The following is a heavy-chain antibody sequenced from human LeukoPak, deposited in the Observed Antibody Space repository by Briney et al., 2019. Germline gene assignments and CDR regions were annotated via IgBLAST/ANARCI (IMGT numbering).Heavy chain of an antibody. CDR1: GFSFSNYG. D-gene: IGHD3-22*01. J-gene: IGHJ6*03. CDR2: IGGSGGTT. V-gene: IGHV3-23*01. CDR3: AKDGGNYYDSDGSYLMRSYMDV. Sequence: GGSLRLSCAASGFSFSNYGMSWVRQAPGKGLEWVSAIGGSGGTTYYADSMKGRFTISRDNSKNTLYLQMNSLRVEDTAVYYCAKDGGNYYDSDGSYLMRSYMDVWGKGTTVTVSS.